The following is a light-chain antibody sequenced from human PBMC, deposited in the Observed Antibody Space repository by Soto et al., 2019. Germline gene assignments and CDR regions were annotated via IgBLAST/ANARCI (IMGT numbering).Light chain of an antibody. CDR3: QQYNNWPPWT. J-gene: IGKJ1*01. V-gene: IGKV3D-15*01. CDR2: GAS. Sequence: EIVLTQSPAALSVSPGKRATLSCRASQSITSNLAWYQQKPGQAPRLLIYGASSRATGIPDRFSGSGSGTDFTLTISSLQSEDFAVYYCQQYNNWPPWTFGQGTKVDIK. CDR1: QSITSN.